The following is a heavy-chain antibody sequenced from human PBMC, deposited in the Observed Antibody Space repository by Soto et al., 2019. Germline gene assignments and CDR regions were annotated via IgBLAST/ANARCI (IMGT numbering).Heavy chain of an antibody. CDR2: IDPSDSYT. V-gene: IGHV5-10-1*01. Sequence: PGESLKISCKGSGYSFTSYWISWVRQMPGKGLEWMGRIDPSDSYTNYSPSFQCHVTISADKSISTAYLQWSSLKASDTAMYYCARTLEWLGALVSYAGGMDVWGQGTTVTVSS. CDR3: ARTLEWLGALVSYAGGMDV. D-gene: IGHD3-3*01. J-gene: IGHJ6*02. CDR1: GYSFTSYW.